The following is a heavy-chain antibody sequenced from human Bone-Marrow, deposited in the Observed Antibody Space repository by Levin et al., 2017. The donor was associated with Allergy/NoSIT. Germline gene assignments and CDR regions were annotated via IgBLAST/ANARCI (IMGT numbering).Heavy chain of an antibody. Sequence: SETLSLTCTVSGGSVSSGSYYWSWIRQPPGKGLEWIGYIYYSGSTNYNPSLKSRVTISVDTSKNQFSLKLSSVTAADTAVYYCARDRYGSGWTGGFDYWGQGTLVTVSS. D-gene: IGHD6-19*01. CDR1: GGSVSSGSYY. CDR2: IYYSGST. CDR3: ARDRYGSGWTGGFDY. J-gene: IGHJ4*02. V-gene: IGHV4-61*01.